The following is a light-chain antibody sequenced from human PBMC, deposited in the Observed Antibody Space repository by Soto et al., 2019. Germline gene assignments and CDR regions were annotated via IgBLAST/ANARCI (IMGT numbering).Light chain of an antibody. CDR3: QQYHIWPSWT. V-gene: IGKV3-15*01. CDR1: QSVSGNT. CDR2: DTS. Sequence: IVLTQSPGTLSLSPGETGTPSCRAIQSVSGNTLAWYQQKPGQAPRVLIYDTSRRATDIPARFSGSGSGTDFTLTISSLQSEDFAVYFCQQYHIWPSWTFGQGTKVDIK. J-gene: IGKJ1*01.